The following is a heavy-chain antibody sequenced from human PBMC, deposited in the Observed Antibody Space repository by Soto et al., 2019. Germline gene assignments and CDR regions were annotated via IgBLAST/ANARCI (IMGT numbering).Heavy chain of an antibody. V-gene: IGHV2-5*02. D-gene: IGHD3-3*01. CDR3: AHRAITIFGVVIPDWFDP. CDR1: GFSLSTSGVG. Sequence: QITLKESGPTLVKPTQTLTLTCTFSGFSLSTSGVGVGWVRQPPGKALEWLALIYWDDDKRYSPSLKSRLTITKDTSKNQVVLTMTNMDPVDTVTYYCAHRAITIFGVVIPDWFDPWGQGTLVTVSS. CDR2: IYWDDDK. J-gene: IGHJ5*02.